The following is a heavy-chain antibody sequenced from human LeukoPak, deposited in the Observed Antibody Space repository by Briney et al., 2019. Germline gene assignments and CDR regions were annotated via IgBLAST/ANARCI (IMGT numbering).Heavy chain of an antibody. Sequence: GASVKVSCKASGYTFTSYGISWVRQAPGQGLEWMGWISAYNGNTNYAQKLQGRVTMTTDTSTSTAYMELRSLRSDDTAVYYCARASYYYDSSGYGIDYWGQGTLVTVSS. CDR2: ISAYNGNT. D-gene: IGHD3-22*01. V-gene: IGHV1-18*01. CDR1: GYTFTSYG. CDR3: ARASYYYDSSGYGIDY. J-gene: IGHJ4*02.